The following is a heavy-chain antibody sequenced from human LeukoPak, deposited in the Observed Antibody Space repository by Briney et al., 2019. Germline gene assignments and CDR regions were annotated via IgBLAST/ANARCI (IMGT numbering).Heavy chain of an antibody. Sequence: SVKVPYMHCLCSFHLHAISRLHLAPGQGLEWMGGIIPIFGTANYAQKFQGRVTITADESTSTVYLELSSLRSEDTDFYYSAINAYITTGYYYWGQGTLVTVSS. CDR2: IIPIFGTA. J-gene: IGHJ4*02. CDR3: AINAYITTGYYY. CDR1: LCSFHLHA. D-gene: IGHD3-9*01. V-gene: IGHV1-69*13.